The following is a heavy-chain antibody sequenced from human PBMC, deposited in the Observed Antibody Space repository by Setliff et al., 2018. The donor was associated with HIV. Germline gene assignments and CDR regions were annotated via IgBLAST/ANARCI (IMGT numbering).Heavy chain of an antibody. D-gene: IGHD2-15*01. CDR1: GYTFTDYY. V-gene: IGHV1-2*06. CDR3: ARDLIRITPHGDSPF. CDR2: INPKSGVT. Sequence: GASVKVTCKASGYTFTDYYIHWVRQAPGHGLEWVGRINPKSGVTSYAQNFRARVTMTRDTSSTTAYMELSTLRSDDTALYYCARDLIRITPHGDSPFWGQGTLVTVSS. J-gene: IGHJ4*02.